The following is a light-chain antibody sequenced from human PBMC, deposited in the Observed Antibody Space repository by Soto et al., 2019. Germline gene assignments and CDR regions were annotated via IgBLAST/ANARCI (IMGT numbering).Light chain of an antibody. Sequence: SARTHPAYWYVAPGESITISSHGTSSDIGTYNVVSWYQQHAYKSPKLLILEVSNRPSGVSNRFSGSKSGTTASLTIFGLQAEDEADYNCPSYTGITPYLLGTATRSRS. CDR2: EVS. CDR1: SSDIGTYNV. V-gene: IGLV2-14*01. CDR3: PSYTGITPYL. J-gene: IGLJ1*01.